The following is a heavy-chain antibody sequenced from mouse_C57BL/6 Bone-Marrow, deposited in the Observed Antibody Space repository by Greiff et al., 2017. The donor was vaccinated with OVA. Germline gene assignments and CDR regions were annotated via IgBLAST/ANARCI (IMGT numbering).Heavy chain of an antibody. CDR3: ARAENYDARGAMDY. D-gene: IGHD2-3*01. CDR1: GYSITSGYY. J-gene: IGHJ4*01. Sequence: EVQLVESGPGLVKPSQSLSLTCSVTGYSITSGYYWNWIRQFPGNKLEWMGYISYDGSNNYNPSLKNRIPITRDTYKNQFFLKLNSMTTEDTATYYCARAENYDARGAMDYWGQGTSVTVSS. V-gene: IGHV3-6*01. CDR2: ISYDGSN.